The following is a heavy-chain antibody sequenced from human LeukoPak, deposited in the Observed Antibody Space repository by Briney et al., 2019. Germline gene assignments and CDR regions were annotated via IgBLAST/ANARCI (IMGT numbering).Heavy chain of an antibody. CDR2: MNPNSGNT. Sequence: ASVKVSCKASGYTFTSYDINWVRQATGQGLEWMGWMNPNSGNTGYAQKFQGRVTMTRNTSISTAYMELSSLRSEDTAVYYCARADIVVVPAATDPYYYYGVDVWGQGTTVTVSS. D-gene: IGHD2-2*01. CDR1: GYTFTSYD. CDR3: ARADIVVVPAATDPYYYYGVDV. J-gene: IGHJ6*02. V-gene: IGHV1-8*01.